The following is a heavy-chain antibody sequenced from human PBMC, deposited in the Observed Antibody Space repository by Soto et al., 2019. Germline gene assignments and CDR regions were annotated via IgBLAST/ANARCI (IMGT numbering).Heavy chain of an antibody. J-gene: IGHJ4*02. CDR2: ISGSGGST. CDR1: GFTFSSYA. D-gene: IGHD3-3*01. Sequence: VQLLDSGGGLVQPGGSLRLSFAASGFTFSSYAMSLVRQAPGKGLEWVSAISGSGGSTYYADSVKGQFTISRDNSKNKLYLQMNSLRAEDTAVYYCAKDHTIFGVVIKPIDYWGQGTLVTVYS. V-gene: IGHV3-23*01. CDR3: AKDHTIFGVVIKPIDY.